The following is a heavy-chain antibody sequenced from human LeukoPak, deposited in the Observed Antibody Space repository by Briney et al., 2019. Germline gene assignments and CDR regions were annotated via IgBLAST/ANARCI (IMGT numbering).Heavy chain of an antibody. V-gene: IGHV3-21*01. CDR2: ISSSSYI. J-gene: IGHJ6*03. D-gene: IGHD3-9*01. CDR1: GFTFSSYS. CDR3: ASLLKDILTGYYISYYMDV. Sequence: GGSLRLSCAASGFTFSSYSMNWVRQAPGKGLEWVSSISSSSYIYYADSVKGRFTISRDNAKNSLYLQMNSLRAEDTAVYYCASLLKDILTGYYISYYMDVWGKGTTVTVSS.